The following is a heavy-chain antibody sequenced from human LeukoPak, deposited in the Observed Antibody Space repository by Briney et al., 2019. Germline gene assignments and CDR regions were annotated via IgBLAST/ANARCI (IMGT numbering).Heavy chain of an antibody. V-gene: IGHV3-11*01. CDR3: ARVAKGGYYGSGSYYHGVYYYYYMDV. D-gene: IGHD3-10*01. Sequence: GGSLRLSCAASGFTFSDYYMSWIRQAPGKGLEWVSYISSSGSTIYYADFVKGRFTISRDNAKNSLYLQMNSLRAEDTAVYYCARVAKGGYYGSGSYYHGVYYYYYMDVWGKGTTVTVSS. CDR2: ISSSGSTI. CDR1: GFTFSDYY. J-gene: IGHJ6*03.